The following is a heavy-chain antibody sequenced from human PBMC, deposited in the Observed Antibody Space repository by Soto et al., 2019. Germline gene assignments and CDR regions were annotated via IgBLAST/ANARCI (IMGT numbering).Heavy chain of an antibody. J-gene: IGHJ5*02. CDR3: ARARDIANLFDP. D-gene: IGHD5-12*01. Sequence: SETLSLTCTVSGASVSSGSDFWSWIRQPPGKALEFIGYIFYSGSTNYNPSLKSRVTMSVDTSQNQFSLKLSSVTAADTAVYYCARARDIANLFDPWGQGTLVTVSS. CDR2: IFYSGST. V-gene: IGHV4-61*01. CDR1: GASVSSGSDF.